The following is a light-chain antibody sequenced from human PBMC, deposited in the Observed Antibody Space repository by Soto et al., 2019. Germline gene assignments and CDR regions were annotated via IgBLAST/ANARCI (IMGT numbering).Light chain of an antibody. CDR2: EVS. J-gene: IGLJ1*01. V-gene: IGLV2-14*01. Sequence: QSVLTQPPSASGTPGQRVTISCTGTSSDVGGYNYVSWYQQHPGKAPKLMIYEVSNRPSGVSPRFSGSKSGNTASLTISGLQAEDEADYYCSSYTSSITRYVFGAGTKLTVL. CDR3: SSYTSSITRYV. CDR1: SSDVGGYNY.